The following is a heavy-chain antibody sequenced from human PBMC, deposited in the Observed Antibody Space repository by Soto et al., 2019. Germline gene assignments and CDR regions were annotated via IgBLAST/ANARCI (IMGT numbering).Heavy chain of an antibody. CDR3: ARGRYGDY. V-gene: IGHV1-18*01. CDR1: GYIFTTYG. D-gene: IGHD1-1*01. CDR2: ISAHNGNT. Sequence: QVHLVQSGAEVKKPGASVKVSCKGSGYIFTTYGTTWVRQAPGQGLEWMGWISAHNGNTNYAEQLQGRVNVTRDTFKSTAYMERRNLSSVYSGVYDCARGRYGDYWGQGALVTVSS. J-gene: IGHJ4*02.